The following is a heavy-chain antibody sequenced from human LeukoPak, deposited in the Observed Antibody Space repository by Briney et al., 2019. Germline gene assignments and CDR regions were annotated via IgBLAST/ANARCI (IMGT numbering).Heavy chain of an antibody. CDR1: GGSFSGYY. V-gene: IGHV4-34*01. CDR3: ARGSRLTGTFDI. D-gene: IGHD3-9*01. J-gene: IGHJ3*02. Sequence: SETLSLTCALYGGSFSGYYWTWIRQPPGKGLEWIGEINHSGSTNYSPSLKSRVTISLDTSKSRFSLKLTSVTAADTAVYYCARGSRLTGTFDIWGQGTMVTVSS. CDR2: INHSGST.